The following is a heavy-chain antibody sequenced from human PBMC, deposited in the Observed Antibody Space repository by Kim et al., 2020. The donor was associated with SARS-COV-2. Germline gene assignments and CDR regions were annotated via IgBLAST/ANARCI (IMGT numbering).Heavy chain of an antibody. Sequence: SETLSLTCTVSGASLSGGDYYWSWIRQSPGKDLEWIGYIYYSGSAYYNPSLKSRVTLSVDTSRNQFSLNPHSVTAADTAVYFCARASGWQKFLFDYWGPG. CDR1: GASLSGGDYY. CDR3: ARASGWQKFLFDY. CDR2: IYYSGSA. D-gene: IGHD2-15*01. J-gene: IGHJ4*02. V-gene: IGHV4-30-4*01.